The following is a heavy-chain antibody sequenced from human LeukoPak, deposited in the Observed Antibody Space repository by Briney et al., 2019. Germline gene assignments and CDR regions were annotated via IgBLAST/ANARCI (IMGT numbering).Heavy chain of an antibody. CDR1: GGTFSSYT. CDR3: ARTITIFGVVIRRDNWFDP. D-gene: IGHD3-3*01. V-gene: IGHV1-69*02. J-gene: IGHJ5*02. CDR2: IIPMLGIA. Sequence: SVKVSCKASGGTFSSYTISWVRQAPGQGLEWMGRIIPMLGIANYAQKFQGRVTITADKSTSTAYMELSSLRSEDTAVYYCARTITIFGVVIRRDNWFDPWGQGTLVTVSS.